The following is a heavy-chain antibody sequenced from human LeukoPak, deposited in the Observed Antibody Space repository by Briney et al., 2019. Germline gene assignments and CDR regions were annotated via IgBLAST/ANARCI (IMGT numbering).Heavy chain of an antibody. CDR3: ARGLSGYSYGYGY. J-gene: IGHJ4*02. D-gene: IGHD5-18*01. Sequence: PGGSLRLSCAASGFTFSSYAMSWVRQAPGKGLEWVSVIYSGGSTYYADSVKGRFTISRDNSKNTLYLQMNSLRAEDTAVYYCARGLSGYSYGYGYWGQGTLVTVSS. V-gene: IGHV3-66*01. CDR1: GFTFSSYA. CDR2: IYSGGST.